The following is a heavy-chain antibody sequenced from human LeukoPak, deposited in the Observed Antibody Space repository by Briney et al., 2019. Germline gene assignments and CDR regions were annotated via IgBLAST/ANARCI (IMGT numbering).Heavy chain of an antibody. D-gene: IGHD7-27*01. Sequence: PGGSLRLSCAASGFTFSSYEMNWVRQAPGKGLEWVSYISSSGSTIYYADSVKGRFTISRDNAKNSLYLQMNSLRAEDMAVYYCAKELLVGTAFDIWGQGTMVTVSS. CDR1: GFTFSSYE. CDR2: ISSSGSTI. J-gene: IGHJ3*02. CDR3: AKELLVGTAFDI. V-gene: IGHV3-48*03.